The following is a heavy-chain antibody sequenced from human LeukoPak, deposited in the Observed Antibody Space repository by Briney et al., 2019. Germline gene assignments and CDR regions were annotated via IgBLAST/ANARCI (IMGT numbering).Heavy chain of an antibody. CDR2: ISYDGSNK. CDR3: ASHFSSSHDYYYGMDV. CDR1: GFTFSSYA. V-gene: IGHV3-30-3*01. D-gene: IGHD6-13*01. Sequence: GGSLRLSCAASGFTFSSYAMHWVRQAPGKGLEWVAVISYDGSNKYYADSVKGRFTISRDNSKNTLYLQMNSLRAEDTAVYYCASHFSSSHDYYYGMDVWGQGTTVTVSS. J-gene: IGHJ6*02.